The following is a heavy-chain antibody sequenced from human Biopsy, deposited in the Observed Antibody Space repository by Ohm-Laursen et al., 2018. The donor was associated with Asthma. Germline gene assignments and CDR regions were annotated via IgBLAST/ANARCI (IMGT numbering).Heavy chain of an antibody. Sequence: SLRLSCAASGFTFSSYGMDWVRQAPGKGLEWVALMSYDGSIKDYADSVKGRFTISRDNSMNTLYLHMNSLRVEDTAVYYCAKGLDYSGRSGFDYWGQGTLVTVSS. CDR3: AKGLDYSGRSGFDY. J-gene: IGHJ4*02. D-gene: IGHD3-10*01. V-gene: IGHV3-33*05. CDR1: GFTFSSYG. CDR2: MSYDGSIK.